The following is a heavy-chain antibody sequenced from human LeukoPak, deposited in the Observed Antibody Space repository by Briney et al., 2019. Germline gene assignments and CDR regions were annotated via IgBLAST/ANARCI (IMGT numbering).Heavy chain of an antibody. CDR1: GGSFSGYY. D-gene: IGHD3-10*01. J-gene: IGHJ4*02. CDR2: INRGGST. V-gene: IGHV4-34*01. CDR3: ARGYGSGSYYGY. Sequence: SETLSLTCAVYGGSFSGYYWSWIRQPPGKGLEWIGEINRGGSTNYNPSLKNRVTMSVDTSKNQFSLRLSSVIAADTAVYYCARGYGSGSYYGYWGQGTLVTVSS.